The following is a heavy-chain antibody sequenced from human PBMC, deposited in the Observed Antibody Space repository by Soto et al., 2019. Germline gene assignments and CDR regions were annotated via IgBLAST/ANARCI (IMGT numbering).Heavy chain of an antibody. J-gene: IGHJ4*02. CDR1: VFTFSSYG. CDR3: ARDQDYGYSYGNYFDY. CDR2: IWYDGSNK. D-gene: IGHD5-18*01. V-gene: IGHV3-33*01. Sequence: PWGSLRISCVSSVFTFSSYGMHWVRQAPGKGLEWVAVIWYDGSNKYYADSVKGRFTISRDNSKNTLYLQMNSLRAEDTAVYYCARDQDYGYSYGNYFDYWGQGTMVTVSS.